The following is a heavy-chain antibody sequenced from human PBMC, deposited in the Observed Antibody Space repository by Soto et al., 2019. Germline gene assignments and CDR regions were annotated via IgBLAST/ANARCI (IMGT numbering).Heavy chain of an antibody. J-gene: IGHJ4*02. D-gene: IGHD2-15*01. Sequence: PETLSLTCTFSGVSITSYYWSWIRQSPVKGLEWIGYIYYSGITDYNPSLKSRVTISVDTSKNQFSLNLSSVTAADTAVYYCARAYCGGGSCYYSLFDFWGQGTVVTVSS. V-gene: IGHV4-59*01. CDR1: GVSITSYY. CDR3: ARAYCGGGSCYYSLFDF. CDR2: IYYSGIT.